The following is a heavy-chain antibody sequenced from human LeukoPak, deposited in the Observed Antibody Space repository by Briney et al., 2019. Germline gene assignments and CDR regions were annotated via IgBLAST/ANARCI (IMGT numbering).Heavy chain of an antibody. CDR2: INPNSGGT. J-gene: IGHJ4*02. Sequence: GASVKVSCKASGYTFTGYYMHWVRQAPGQGLEWMGWINPNSGGTNYAQKFQDRVTMTRDTSISTAYMELSRLRSDATAVYYCARAEALNFWSGDYTADTNYFDYWGQGTLVTVSS. CDR3: ARAEALNFWSGDYTADTNYFDY. V-gene: IGHV1-2*02. D-gene: IGHD3-3*01. CDR1: GYTFTGYY.